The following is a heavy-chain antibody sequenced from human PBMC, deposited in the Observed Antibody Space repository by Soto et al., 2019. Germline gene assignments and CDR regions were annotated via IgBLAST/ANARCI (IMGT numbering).Heavy chain of an antibody. CDR1: GFTFSSYA. CDR3: AKSGNSAYRHIDH. V-gene: IGHV3-23*01. D-gene: IGHD5-12*01. CDR2: ISGSGGDT. Sequence: EVQLLESGGVLVQPGGSLRLSCAASGFTFSSYAMTWVRQAPGKGLEWVSTISGSGGDTYYADSVKGRFTISRDNSKNTLYLQMNGLRADDTAVYYCAKSGNSAYRHIDHWGQGTLVTVSS. J-gene: IGHJ5*02.